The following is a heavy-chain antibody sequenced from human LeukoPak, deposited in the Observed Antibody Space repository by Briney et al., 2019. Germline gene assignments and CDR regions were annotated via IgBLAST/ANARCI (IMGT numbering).Heavy chain of an antibody. V-gene: IGHV1-69*13. Sequence: SVKVSCKASGGTFSSYAISWVRQAPGQGLEWMGGIIPIFGTANYAQKFQGRVTITADESTSTPYMELSSLRSEDTAVYYCARDPGSSWYLFDYWGQGTLVTVSS. CDR3: ARDPGSSWYLFDY. CDR1: GGTFSSYA. J-gene: IGHJ4*02. CDR2: IIPIFGTA. D-gene: IGHD6-13*01.